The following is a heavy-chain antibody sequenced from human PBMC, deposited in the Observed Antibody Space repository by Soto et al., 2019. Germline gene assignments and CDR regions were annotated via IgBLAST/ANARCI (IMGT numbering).Heavy chain of an antibody. CDR2: IYYSGST. CDR1: GGSISSGGYY. Sequence: SETVSLTCTVSGGSISSGGYYWSWIRQHPGKGLEWIGYIYYSGSTYYNPSLKSRVTISVDTSKNQFSLKLSSVTAADTAVYYCARAQLVVVPAAMANWFDPWGQGTQVTVSS. J-gene: IGHJ5*02. D-gene: IGHD2-2*01. V-gene: IGHV4-31*03. CDR3: ARAQLVVVPAAMANWFDP.